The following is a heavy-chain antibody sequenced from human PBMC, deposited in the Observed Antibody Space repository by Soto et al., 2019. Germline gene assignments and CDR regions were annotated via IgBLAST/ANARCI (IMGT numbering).Heavy chain of an antibody. J-gene: IGHJ4*02. D-gene: IGHD1-26*01. CDR1: GYTFTGYY. V-gene: IGHV1-46*01. CDR3: ARDQSGSYYDY. Sequence: ASVKVSCKASGYTFTGYYMHWVRQAPGQGLEWMGIINPSGGSTSYAQKFQGRVTMTRDTPTSTVYMELSSLRSEDTAVYYCARDQSGSYYDYWGQGTLVTVSS. CDR2: INPSGGST.